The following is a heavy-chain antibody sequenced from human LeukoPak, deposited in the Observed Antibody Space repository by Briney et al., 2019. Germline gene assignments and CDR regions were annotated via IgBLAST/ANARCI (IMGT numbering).Heavy chain of an antibody. CDR3: ARTYSYGYEGYYYYYYMDV. D-gene: IGHD5-18*01. V-gene: IGHV1-8*01. J-gene: IGHJ6*03. Sequence: ASVKVSCKASGYTFTSYDINWVRQATGQGLEWMGWTNPNSGNTGYAQKFQGRVTMTRNTSISTAYMEMSSLRSEDTAVYYCARTYSYGYEGYYYYYYMDVWGKGTTVTISS. CDR2: TNPNSGNT. CDR1: GYTFTSYD.